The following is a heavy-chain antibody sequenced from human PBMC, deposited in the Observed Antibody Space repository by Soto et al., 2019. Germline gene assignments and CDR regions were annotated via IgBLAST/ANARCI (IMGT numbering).Heavy chain of an antibody. Sequence: SETLSLTCAVYGGSFSGYYWSWIRQPPGKGLEWIGEINHSGSTNYNPSLKSRVTISVDTSKNQFSLKLSSVTAADTAVYYCARVGLRSGSDYSGQGTLVTVSS. CDR1: GGSFSGYY. CDR3: ARVGLRSGSDY. J-gene: IGHJ4*02. CDR2: INHSGST. V-gene: IGHV4-34*01. D-gene: IGHD3-3*01.